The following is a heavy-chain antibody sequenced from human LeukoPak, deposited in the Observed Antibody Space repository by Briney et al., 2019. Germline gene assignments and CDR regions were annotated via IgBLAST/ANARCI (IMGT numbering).Heavy chain of an antibody. Sequence: GGSLRLSCAASGFTFSSYEMNWVRQAPGKGLEWVSYISSSGSTIYYADSVKGRFTIPRDNAKNSLYLQMNSLRAEDTAVYYCARDSIVATYYYYGMDVWGQGTTVTVSS. CDR3: ARDSIVATYYYYGMDV. D-gene: IGHD5-12*01. CDR1: GFTFSSYE. V-gene: IGHV3-48*03. CDR2: ISSSGSTI. J-gene: IGHJ6*02.